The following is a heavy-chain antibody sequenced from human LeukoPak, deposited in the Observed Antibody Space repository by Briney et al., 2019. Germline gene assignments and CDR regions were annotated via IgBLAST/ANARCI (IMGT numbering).Heavy chain of an antibody. Sequence: GGSLRPSCAASGFTFSSYAMSWVRQAPGKGLEWVSAISGSGGSTYYADSVKGRFTISRDNSKNTLYLQMNSLRAKDTAVYYCAKDGQSGYSYGGGQGALVTVSS. CDR1: GFTFSSYA. D-gene: IGHD5-18*01. CDR2: ISGSGGST. J-gene: IGHJ4*02. V-gene: IGHV3-23*01. CDR3: AKDGQSGYSYG.